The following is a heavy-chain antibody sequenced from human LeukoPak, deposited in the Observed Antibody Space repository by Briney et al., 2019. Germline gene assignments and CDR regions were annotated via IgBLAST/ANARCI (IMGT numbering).Heavy chain of an antibody. CDR1: GYTFTGYY. CDR2: INPNSGGT. CDR3: ARVRIAVAGKYYFDY. V-gene: IGHV1-2*02. Sequence: AASVKVSCKASGYTFTGYYMHWVRQAPGQGLEWMGWINPNSGGTNYAQKFQGRVTMTRDTSISTAYMELSRLRSDDTAVYYCARVRIAVAGKYYFDYWGQGTLVTVSS. D-gene: IGHD6-19*01. J-gene: IGHJ4*02.